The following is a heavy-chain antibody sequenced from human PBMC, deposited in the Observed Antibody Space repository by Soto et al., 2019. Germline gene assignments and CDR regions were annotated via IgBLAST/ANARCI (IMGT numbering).Heavy chain of an antibody. CDR3: AKVTVAVSYHYYGMDV. V-gene: IGHV3-30*18. CDR2: ISYDGSNK. CDR1: GFTFSSYG. Sequence: QVQLVESGGGVVQPGRSLRLSCAASGFTFSSYGMHWVRQAPGKGLEWVEVISYDGSNKYYADSVKGRFTISRDNFKNTLYLQMNSLRAENTVVYYCAKVTVAVSYHYYGMDVRGQGTTVTVSS. J-gene: IGHJ6*02. D-gene: IGHD6-19*01.